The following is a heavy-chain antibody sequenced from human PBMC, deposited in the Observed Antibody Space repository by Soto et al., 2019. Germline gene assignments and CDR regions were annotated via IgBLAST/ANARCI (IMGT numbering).Heavy chain of an antibody. CDR1: GGSISSYY. CDR2: IYYSGST. D-gene: IGHD3-10*01. Sequence: PSETLSLTCTVSGGSISSYYWSWIRQPPGKGLEWIGYIYYSGSTNYNPSLKSRVTISVDTSKNQFSLKLSSVTAADTAVYYCARRLLYYGSGSYYNCWFDPWGQGTLVTVSS. V-gene: IGHV4-59*01. CDR3: ARRLLYYGSGSYYNCWFDP. J-gene: IGHJ5*02.